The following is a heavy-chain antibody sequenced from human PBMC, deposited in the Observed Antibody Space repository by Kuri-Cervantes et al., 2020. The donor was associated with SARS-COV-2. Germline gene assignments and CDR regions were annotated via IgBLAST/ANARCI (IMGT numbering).Heavy chain of an antibody. Sequence: SETLSLTCTVSGGSISSGGYYWSWIRQPPGKGLEWIGYIYHSGSTYYNPSLESRVTISVDRSKNQFSLKLSSVTAADTAVYYCATYDLQYGYYFDYWGQGTLVTVSS. CDR3: ATYDLQYGYYFDY. CDR1: GGSISSGGYY. V-gene: IGHV4-30-2*01. J-gene: IGHJ4*02. D-gene: IGHD4-11*01. CDR2: IYHSGST.